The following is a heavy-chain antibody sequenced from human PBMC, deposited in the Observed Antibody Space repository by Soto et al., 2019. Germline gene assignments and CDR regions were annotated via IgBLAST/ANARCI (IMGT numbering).Heavy chain of an antibody. V-gene: IGHV1-18*01. J-gene: IGHJ4*02. D-gene: IGHD6-19*01. Sequence: QVQLVQSGAEVKKPGASVKVSCKASGYTFTSYGISWVRQAPGQGLEWMGWISAYNGNTRYAQKRQGRATMTTDTSTSTADMERRSVRADDTAGYYRATDLAVALIDYWGQGTLVTVTS. CDR2: ISAYNGNT. CDR1: GYTFTSYG. CDR3: ATDLAVALIDY.